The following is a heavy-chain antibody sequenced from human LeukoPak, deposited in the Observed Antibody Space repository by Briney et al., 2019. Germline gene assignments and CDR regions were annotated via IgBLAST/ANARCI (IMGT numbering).Heavy chain of an antibody. CDR1: GGSISNYY. V-gene: IGHV4-59*01. Sequence: SETLSLTCSVSGGSISNYYWSWIRQPPGKGLEWIGYIYYSGITNYNPSLKSRVIISVDTSKNQFSLKLSSVTAADTAVYYCARAGRWEGRPHAFGIWGQGTMVTVSS. D-gene: IGHD1-26*01. CDR2: IYYSGIT. CDR3: ARAGRWEGRPHAFGI. J-gene: IGHJ3*02.